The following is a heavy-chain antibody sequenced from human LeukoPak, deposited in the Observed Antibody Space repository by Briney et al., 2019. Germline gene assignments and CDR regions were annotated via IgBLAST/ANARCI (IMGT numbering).Heavy chain of an antibody. CDR1: GGSISSYY. CDR2: IYYSGST. D-gene: IGHD6-13*01. J-gene: IGHJ5*02. CDR3: ARAVYRYSSSWYDNWFDP. Sequence: SETLSLTCTVSGGSISSYYWSWIRQPPGKGLEGIGYIYYSGSTNYNPSLKSRVTISVDTSKNQFSLKLSSVTAADTAVYYCARAVYRYSSSWYDNWFDPWGQGTLVTVSS. V-gene: IGHV4-59*01.